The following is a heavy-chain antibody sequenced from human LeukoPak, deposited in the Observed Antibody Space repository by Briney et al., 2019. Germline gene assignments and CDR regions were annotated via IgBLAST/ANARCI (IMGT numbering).Heavy chain of an antibody. D-gene: IGHD1-14*01. J-gene: IGHJ4*02. Sequence: SETLSLXCSVSGDSISSGNYYWTWIRQPAGKGLEWIGRIYTSGSTNYNPSLKSRVTISVDTSKNQFSLKLSSVTAADTAVYYCASHRGSVDYWGQGTLVTVSS. CDR1: GDSISSGNYY. CDR2: IYTSGST. V-gene: IGHV4-61*02. CDR3: ASHRGSVDY.